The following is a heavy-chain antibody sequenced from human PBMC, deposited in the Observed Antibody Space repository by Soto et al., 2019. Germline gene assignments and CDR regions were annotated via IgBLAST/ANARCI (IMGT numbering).Heavy chain of an antibody. CDR1: GYTFTSYG. J-gene: IGHJ5*02. CDR2: ISAYNGNT. V-gene: IGHV1-18*01. D-gene: IGHD2-8*01. CDR3: ARTPSIVLIVYARYNWFDP. Sequence: ASVKVSCKASGYTFTSYGISWVRQAPGQGLEWMGWISAYNGNTNYAQKLQGRVTMTTDTSTSTAYMELRSLRSDDTAVYYCARTPSIVLIVYARYNWFDPWGQGTLLTVSS.